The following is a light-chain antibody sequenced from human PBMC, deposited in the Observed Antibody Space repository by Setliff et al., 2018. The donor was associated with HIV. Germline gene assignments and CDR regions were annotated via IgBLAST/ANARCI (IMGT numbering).Light chain of an antibody. V-gene: IGLV1-40*01. CDR1: SSNIGAGYD. CDR2: GNI. Sequence: QSALTQPPSVSGAPGQRVTISCTGSSSNIGAGYDVHWYQQLPRTAPKLLIYGNINRPSGVPDRFSGSKSGTSASLAITVLQAEDEADYYCQSYDSSLSGVIFGGGTK. J-gene: IGLJ2*01. CDR3: QSYDSSLSGVI.